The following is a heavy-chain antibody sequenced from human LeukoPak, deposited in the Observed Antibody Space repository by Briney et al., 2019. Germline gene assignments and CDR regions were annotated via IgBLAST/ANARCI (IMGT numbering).Heavy chain of an antibody. D-gene: IGHD3-9*01. Sequence: GGSLRLSCAASGFTFSSYSMNWVRQAPGKGLEWVSSISSSSSYIYYADSVKGRFTISRDNAKNSLYLQMNSLRAEDTALYYCARSGVLRYFDWLHPYYFDYWGQGTLVTVSS. J-gene: IGHJ4*02. V-gene: IGHV3-21*04. CDR1: GFTFSSYS. CDR3: ARSGVLRYFDWLHPYYFDY. CDR2: ISSSSSYI.